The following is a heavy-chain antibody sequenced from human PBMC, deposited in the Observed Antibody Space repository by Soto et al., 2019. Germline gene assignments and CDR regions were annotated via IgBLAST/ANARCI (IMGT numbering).Heavy chain of an antibody. CDR1: DDSLTTNKYA. CDR3: ARASYFRPSGSYYFVS. D-gene: IGHD3-10*01. J-gene: IGHJ4*02. Sequence: PSETLSLTCTVSDDSLTTNKYAWTWIRQNPEKGLEWIGYVYSNGNTRSSPSLQSRVSMSVDTSKSHFSLRLSSVTAADTAVYFCARASYFRPSGSYYFVSWGLGTLVTLSS. V-gene: IGHV4-31*03. CDR2: VYSNGNT.